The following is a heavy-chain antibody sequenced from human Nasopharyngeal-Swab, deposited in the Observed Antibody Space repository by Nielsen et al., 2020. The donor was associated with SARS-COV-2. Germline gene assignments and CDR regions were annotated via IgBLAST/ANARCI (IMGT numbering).Heavy chain of an antibody. Sequence: SETLSRTCSVAGDSIISYYWSWIRQPPGKGLEWIGYMYYSGSTSHNPSLKSRVTISVDTSKNQSSLKLTSVTAADTAVYYCARPGGSGDPYWYFDLWGRGTLVTVSS. J-gene: IGHJ2*01. CDR3: ARPGGSGDPYWYFDL. CDR2: MYYSGST. D-gene: IGHD3-16*01. CDR1: GDSIISYY. V-gene: IGHV4-59*01.